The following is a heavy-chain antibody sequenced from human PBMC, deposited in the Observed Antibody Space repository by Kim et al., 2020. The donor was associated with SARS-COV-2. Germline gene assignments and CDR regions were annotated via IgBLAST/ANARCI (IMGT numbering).Heavy chain of an antibody. V-gene: IGHV4-39*07. CDR1: GGSISSSSYY. Sequence: SETLSLTCTVSGGSISSSSYYWGWIRQPPGKGLEWIGSIYYSGSTYYNPSLKSRVTISVDTSKNQFSLKLSSVTAADTAVYYCARDPPTYYYDSSGWPENGMDVWGQGTTVTVSS. CDR2: IYYSGST. J-gene: IGHJ6*02. D-gene: IGHD3-22*01. CDR3: ARDPPTYYYDSSGWPENGMDV.